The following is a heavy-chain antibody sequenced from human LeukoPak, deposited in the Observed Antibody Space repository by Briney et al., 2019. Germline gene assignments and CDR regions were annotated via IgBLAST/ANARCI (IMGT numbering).Heavy chain of an antibody. J-gene: IGHJ4*02. V-gene: IGHV4-34*01. CDR1: GGSFSGYY. Sequence: PSETLSLTCAVYGGSFSGYYWSWIRQPPGKGLEWIGEINHSGSTNYNPSLKSRVTISVDTSKNQFSLKLSSVTAADTAVYYCASAKSRYRLPRGWGQGTLVTVSS. CDR3: ASAKSRYRLPRG. CDR2: INHSGST. D-gene: IGHD3-10*01.